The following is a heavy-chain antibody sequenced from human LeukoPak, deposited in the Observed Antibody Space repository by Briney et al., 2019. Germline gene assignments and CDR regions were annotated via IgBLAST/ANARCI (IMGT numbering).Heavy chain of an antibody. CDR2: IRSKAYGGTT. Sequence: PAGGSLRLSCTASGFTFGDYAMSWVRQAPGKELEWVGFIRSKAYGGTTEYAASVHGRFTISRDDSKSIAYLQMNSLKTEDTAVYYCTRDFRVAGRGVSDCWGQGTLVTVSS. V-gene: IGHV3-49*04. CDR3: TRDFRVAGRGVSDC. CDR1: GFTFGDYA. J-gene: IGHJ4*02. D-gene: IGHD6-19*01.